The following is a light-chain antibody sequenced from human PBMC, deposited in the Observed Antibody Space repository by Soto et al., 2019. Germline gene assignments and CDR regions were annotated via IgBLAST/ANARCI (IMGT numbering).Light chain of an antibody. V-gene: IGLV1-40*01. CDR3: QSYDNSLSAWV. Sequence: QSVLTQPPSVSGAPGQRVTISCTGSRPNIGAGYDVHWYQQLPGTAPKLLIYGNNNRPSGVPDRFSGSKSGTSASLAITGLQAEDEADYYSQSYDNSLSAWVFGGGTKLTVL. J-gene: IGLJ3*02. CDR1: RPNIGAGYD. CDR2: GNN.